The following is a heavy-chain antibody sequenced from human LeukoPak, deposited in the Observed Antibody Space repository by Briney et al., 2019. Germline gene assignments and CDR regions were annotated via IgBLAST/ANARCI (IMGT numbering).Heavy chain of an antibody. CDR1: GGSISSYY. CDR2: IYYSGIT. J-gene: IGHJ4*02. Sequence: SETLSLTCTVSGGSISSYYWSWIRQPPGKGLEWIGYIYYSGITNYNPYLKSRVTISVDTSKNQFSLNLSSVTAADTAVYYCARTLDFTTAGSSGLLDYWGQGTLVTVSS. CDR3: ARTLDFTTAGSSGLLDY. D-gene: IGHD6-13*01. V-gene: IGHV4-59*01.